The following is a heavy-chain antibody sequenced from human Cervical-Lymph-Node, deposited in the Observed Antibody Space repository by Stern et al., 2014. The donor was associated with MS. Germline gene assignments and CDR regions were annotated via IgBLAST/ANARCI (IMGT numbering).Heavy chain of an antibody. CDR1: GYSFTANW. D-gene: IGHD4-17*01. CDR2: IYPGDSDT. Sequence: EVQLVQSGAEVKKPGESLKISCKGSGYSFTANWIAWVRQVPGKGLEWMVIIYPGDSDTRYSPSFQGQVTISADKSTSTAYLQWSSLKASDTAMYYCARDYGDYAFDYWGQGTLVTVSS. CDR3: ARDYGDYAFDY. J-gene: IGHJ4*02. V-gene: IGHV5-51*01.